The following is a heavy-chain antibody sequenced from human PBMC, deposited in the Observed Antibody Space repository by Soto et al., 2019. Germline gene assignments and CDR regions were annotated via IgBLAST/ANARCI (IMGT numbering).Heavy chain of an antibody. Sequence: ASVKVSCKASGYTFTSYGISWVRQAPGQGLEWMGWISAYNGNTNYAQKLQGRVTMTTDTSTSTAYMELRSLRSDDTAVYYRAIVHYYGSCTLYRGQGTLVTVFS. D-gene: IGHD3-10*01. V-gene: IGHV1-18*01. J-gene: IGHJ4*02. CDR2: ISAYNGNT. CDR3: AIVHYYGSCTLY. CDR1: GYTFTSYG.